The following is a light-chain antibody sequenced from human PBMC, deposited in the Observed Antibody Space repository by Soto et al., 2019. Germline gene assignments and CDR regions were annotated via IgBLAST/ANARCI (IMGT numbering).Light chain of an antibody. CDR1: QSVSSN. Sequence: EIVMTQSPATLSVSAGERVTLSCRASQSVSSNLAWYQQKPGQAPRLLIYGASTRATGIPARFSGSGSGTDFTLTISGLQSEDFAVYYCQQYNNWPRLTFGGGTKVEIK. CDR3: QQYNNWPRLT. J-gene: IGKJ4*01. CDR2: GAS. V-gene: IGKV3D-15*01.